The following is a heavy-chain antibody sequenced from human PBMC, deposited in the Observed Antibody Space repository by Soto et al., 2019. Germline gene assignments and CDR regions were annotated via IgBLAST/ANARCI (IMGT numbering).Heavy chain of an antibody. CDR3: ARHEPTIVVVPAAIKSRYYYYGMDV. J-gene: IGHJ6*02. Sequence: SDTLSLTCAVSGGSISSGGYSWSWIRQPPGKGLEWIGYIYHSGSTYYNPSLKSRVTISVDRSKNQFSLKLSSVTAADTAVYYCARHEPTIVVVPAAIKSRYYYYGMDVWGQGTTVT. V-gene: IGHV4-30-2*01. CDR1: GGSISSGGYS. D-gene: IGHD2-2*01. CDR2: IYHSGST.